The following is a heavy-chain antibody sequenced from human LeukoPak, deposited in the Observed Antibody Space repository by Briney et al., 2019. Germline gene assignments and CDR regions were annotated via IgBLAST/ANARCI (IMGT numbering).Heavy chain of an antibody. CDR1: GGSFSGYY. J-gene: IGHJ4*02. CDR2: INHSGST. CDR3: ARSDYYGSGSYYFLPDY. D-gene: IGHD3-10*01. V-gene: IGHV4-34*01. Sequence: PSETLSLTCAVYGGSFSGYYWSWIRQPPGRGLEWIGEINHSGSTNYNPSLKSRVTISVDTSKNQFSLKLSSVTAADTAVYYCARSDYYGSGSYYFLPDYWGQGTLVTVSS.